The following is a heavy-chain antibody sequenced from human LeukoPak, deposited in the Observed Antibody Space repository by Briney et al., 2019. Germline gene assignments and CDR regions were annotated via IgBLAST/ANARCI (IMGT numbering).Heavy chain of an antibody. CDR2: ISSSSSYI. CDR3: AKDQSDIVVVPAAEHYFDY. Sequence: GGAPRLSCAAPGFTFSSYSMKWVRPAPGEGLEWGSSISSSSSYIYYADSVKGRFTISRDNAKNSLYLQMNSLRAEDTAVYYCAKDQSDIVVVPAAEHYFDYWGQGTLVTVSS. CDR1: GFTFSSYS. D-gene: IGHD2-2*01. V-gene: IGHV3-21*01. J-gene: IGHJ4*02.